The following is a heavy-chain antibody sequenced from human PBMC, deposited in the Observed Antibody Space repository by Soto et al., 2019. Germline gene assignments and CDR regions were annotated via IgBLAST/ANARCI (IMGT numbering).Heavy chain of an antibody. D-gene: IGHD2-2*01. V-gene: IGHV5-51*01. CDR3: ARLYCSSTSCYTGGYYFYYYGMDV. CDR1: GYSFTTYW. Sequence: GESLKISCKGSGYSFTTYWIGWVRQMPGKGLEWMGIIYPGNSDTRYSPSSQGQVTISADKSIGTAYLQWSSLKASDTAMYYCARLYCSSTSCYTGGYYFYYYGMDVWGQGTTVTVSS. CDR2: IYPGNSDT. J-gene: IGHJ6*02.